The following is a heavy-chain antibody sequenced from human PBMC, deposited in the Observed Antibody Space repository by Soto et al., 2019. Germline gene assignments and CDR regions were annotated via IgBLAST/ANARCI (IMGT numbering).Heavy chain of an antibody. CDR1: GYNFNRYW. Sequence: GESLKISCKGSGYNFNRYWIGWVRQMPGKGLEWMGIIYPGDSDIRYSPSFRGQVTFSADKSIATAYLQWASLKASDTAMYYCTRPSYDYGDHEQGFDYWGHGTQVTVSS. CDR3: TRPSYDYGDHEQGFDY. D-gene: IGHD4-17*01. CDR2: IYPGDSDI. J-gene: IGHJ4*01. V-gene: IGHV5-51*01.